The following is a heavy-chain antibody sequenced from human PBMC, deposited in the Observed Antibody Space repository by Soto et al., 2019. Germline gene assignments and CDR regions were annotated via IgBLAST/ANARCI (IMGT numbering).Heavy chain of an antibody. J-gene: IGHJ4*02. CDR3: ARGTSRWYPYFFDS. CDR1: EGTFNSYA. Sequence: QAQVVQSGAEVRKPGSSVTLSCKASEGTFNSYAIAWVRQAPGQGLEWMGGIIPYYNTLNYAQKFQYRVTITADDSTNTVYSDLSSLRSDATAVYFCARGTSRWYPYFFDSWDQGTLVTGAS. D-gene: IGHD6-13*01. V-gene: IGHV1-69*01. CDR2: IIPYYNTL.